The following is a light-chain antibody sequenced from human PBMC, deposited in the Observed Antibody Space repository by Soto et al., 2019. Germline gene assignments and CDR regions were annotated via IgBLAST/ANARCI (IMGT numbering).Light chain of an antibody. CDR1: GSDVGAYNY. CDR2: HVS. CDR3: KSYTTSSTVV. J-gene: IGLJ2*01. V-gene: IGLV2-14*01. Sequence: QSALTQPASVSGSPGQSITISCTGTGSDVGAYNYVSWYQQHPGKAPKLIIYHVSNRPSGVSNRVSGSKSGDTASLTISRLQPEDEADYYCKSYTTSSTVVFGGGTKVTVL.